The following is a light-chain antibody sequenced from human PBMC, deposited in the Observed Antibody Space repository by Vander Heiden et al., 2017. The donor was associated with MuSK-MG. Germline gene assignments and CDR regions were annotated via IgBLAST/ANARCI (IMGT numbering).Light chain of an antibody. CDR1: QSVNSN. V-gene: IGKV3-15*01. J-gene: IGKJ2*01. CDR3: QQYNNWPPYT. Sequence: EIVMTQSPATLSVSPGERATLSCRASQSVNSNLAWYQQKPGQAPRLLIYGASTRATGIPARFSGSGNGTEFTLTISSRQSADFAVYYCQQYNNWPPYTFGQGTKLEIK. CDR2: GAS.